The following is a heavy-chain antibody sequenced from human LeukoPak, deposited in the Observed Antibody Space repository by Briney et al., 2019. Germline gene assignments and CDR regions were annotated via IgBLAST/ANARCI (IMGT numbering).Heavy chain of an antibody. J-gene: IGHJ4*02. CDR3: ASGYSYGFDY. Sequence: PSETLSLTCSVSGDSISNFYWSWIRQPPGKGLEWIGYIYYSGSTNYNPSLKSRVTISVDTSKNQFSLKLSSVTAADTAVYYCASGYSYGFDYWGQGTLVTVSS. D-gene: IGHD5-18*01. CDR2: IYYSGST. CDR1: GDSISNFY. V-gene: IGHV4-59*01.